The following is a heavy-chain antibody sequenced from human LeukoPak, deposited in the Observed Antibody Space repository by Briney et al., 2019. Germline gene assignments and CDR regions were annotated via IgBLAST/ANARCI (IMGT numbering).Heavy chain of an antibody. CDR2: INPNSGGT. D-gene: IGHD6-13*01. CDR1: GGTFSSYA. Sequence: ASVKVSCKASGGTFSSYAISWVRQAPGQGLEWMGWINPNSGGTNYAQKFQGRVTMSRDTSISTAYMELSRLRYDGTAVYYCARVELAAAGIFYNWFDPWGQGTLVTVSS. CDR3: ARVELAAAGIFYNWFDP. J-gene: IGHJ5*02. V-gene: IGHV1-2*02.